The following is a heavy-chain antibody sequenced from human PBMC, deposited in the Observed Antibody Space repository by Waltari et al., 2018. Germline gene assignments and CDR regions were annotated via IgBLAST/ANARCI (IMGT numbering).Heavy chain of an antibody. CDR1: GGSISSYY. Sequence: QVQLQESGPGLVKPSETLSLTCTVSGGSISSYYWSWLRQPPGKGREWIGYIYYSGSTNYNPSLKSRVTISVDTSKNQFSLKLSSVTAADTAVYYCASGATISPYYFDYWGQGTLVTVSS. CDR3: ASGATISPYYFDY. J-gene: IGHJ4*02. CDR2: IYYSGST. V-gene: IGHV4-59*01. D-gene: IGHD4-4*01.